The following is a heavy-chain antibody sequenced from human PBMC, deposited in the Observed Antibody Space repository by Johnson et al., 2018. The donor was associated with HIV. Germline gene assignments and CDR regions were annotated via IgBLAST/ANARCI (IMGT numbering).Heavy chain of an antibody. Sequence: VQLVESGGDLVQPGGSLRLSCAASGFTVSSNYMSWVRQAPGKGLEWVSVIYSGGSTYYADSVKGRFTISRDNSKNTLYLQMNSLRAEDTAVYYCATFGGGSFHAFDIWGQGTMVTVSS. D-gene: IGHD1-26*01. CDR2: IYSGGST. J-gene: IGHJ3*02. CDR3: ATFGGGSFHAFDI. CDR1: GFTVSSNY. V-gene: IGHV3-66*01.